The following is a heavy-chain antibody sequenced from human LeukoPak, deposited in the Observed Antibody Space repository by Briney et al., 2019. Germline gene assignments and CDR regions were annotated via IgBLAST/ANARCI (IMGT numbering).Heavy chain of an antibody. D-gene: IGHD3-22*01. CDR3: ARDPLSVYDSSGYYYEESAFDI. CDR1: GFTVSSNY. V-gene: IGHV3-66*01. Sequence: GGSLRLSCAASGFTVSSNYMSWVRQAPGKGLEWVSVIYSGGSTYYADSMKGRFTISRDNSKNTLYLQMNSLRAEDTAVYYCARDPLSVYDSSGYYYEESAFDIWGQGTMVTVSS. CDR2: IYSGGST. J-gene: IGHJ3*02.